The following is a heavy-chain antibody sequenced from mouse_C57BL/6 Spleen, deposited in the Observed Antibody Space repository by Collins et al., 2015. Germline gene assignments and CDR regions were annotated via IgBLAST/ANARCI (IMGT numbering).Heavy chain of an antibody. D-gene: IGHD1-1*01. CDR3: ARGGGTTVVATNFDY. V-gene: IGHV1-69*01. J-gene: IGHJ2*01. CDR1: GYTFTSYW. CDR2: IDPSDSYT. Sequence: QVQLQQPGAELVMPEASVKLSCKASGYTFTSYWMHWVKQRPGQGLEWIGEIDPSDSYTNCNQKFKGKSTLTVDKSSSTAYMQLSSLTSEDSAVYYCARGGGTTVVATNFDYWGQGTTLTVSS.